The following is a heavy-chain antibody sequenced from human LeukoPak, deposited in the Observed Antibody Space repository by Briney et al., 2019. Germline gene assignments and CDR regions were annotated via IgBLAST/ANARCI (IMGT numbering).Heavy chain of an antibody. Sequence: PSETLSLTCVVYGGSFSDYYWSWIRQPAGKGLEWIGRIYTSGSTNYNPSLKSRVTISVDTSKNQFSLKLSSVTAADTAVYYCARHFSLGEVDYWGQGTLVTVSS. CDR2: IYTSGST. V-gene: IGHV4-59*10. D-gene: IGHD2/OR15-2a*01. CDR1: GGSFSDYY. J-gene: IGHJ4*02. CDR3: ARHFSLGEVDY.